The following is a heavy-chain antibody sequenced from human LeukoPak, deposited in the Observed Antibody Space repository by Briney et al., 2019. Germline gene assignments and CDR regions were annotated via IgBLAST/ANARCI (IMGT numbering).Heavy chain of an antibody. V-gene: IGHV3-48*02. D-gene: IGHD3-10*01. CDR3: ARTSYYGSGTYYPVFDS. CDR2: ISSSTSTI. Sequence: GGSLRLSCAASGFSFSSYSMNWVRQAPGKGLEWVSYISSSTSTIDYADSVKGRFTISRDNAKNSLYLQMNSLRDEDTAVYYCARTSYYGSGTYYPVFDSWGQGTLVTVSS. CDR1: GFSFSSYS. J-gene: IGHJ4*02.